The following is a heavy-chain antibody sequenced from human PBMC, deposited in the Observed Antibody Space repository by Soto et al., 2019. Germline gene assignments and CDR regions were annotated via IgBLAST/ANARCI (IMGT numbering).Heavy chain of an antibody. CDR3: SRRAPEGYDP. CDR2: IDYSGST. J-gene: IGHJ5*02. V-gene: IGHV4-39*02. CDR1: GGTIRSSNYY. Sequence: SETLALTCSVSGGTIRSSNYYWALIRQPPGKGLEWIGSIDYSGSTYYNPSLKSRVTISVDTSKNHFSLKLGSVTAADTPLYYGSRRAPEGYDPWGQGTLVTVSS.